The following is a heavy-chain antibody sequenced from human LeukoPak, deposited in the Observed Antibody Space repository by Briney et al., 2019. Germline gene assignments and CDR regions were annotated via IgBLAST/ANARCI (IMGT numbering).Heavy chain of an antibody. CDR2: IYYSGST. CDR3: ARGNDILTIDY. J-gene: IGHJ4*02. D-gene: IGHD3-9*01. V-gene: IGHV4-31*03. Sequence: KPSETLSLTCTVSGGSISSGGYSWSWIRQHPGKGLEWIGYIYYSGSTYYNPSLKSRVTISVDTSKNQFSLKLSSVTAADTAVYYCARGNDILTIDYWGQGTLVTVSS. CDR1: GGSISSGGYS.